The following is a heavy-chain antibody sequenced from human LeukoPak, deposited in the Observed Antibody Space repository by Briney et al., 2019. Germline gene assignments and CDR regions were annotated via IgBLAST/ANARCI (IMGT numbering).Heavy chain of an antibody. D-gene: IGHD6-13*01. CDR1: GFIFNSYG. CDR2: IRYDGSNK. Sequence: PGGSLRLSCAASGFIFNSYGMHWVRQAPGKGLEWVAFIRYDGSNKYYADSVKGRFTISRDNSKNTLYLQMNSLRAEDTAVYYCAKEPPSHSSSLDYWGQGTLVTVSS. V-gene: IGHV3-30*02. J-gene: IGHJ4*02. CDR3: AKEPPSHSSSLDY.